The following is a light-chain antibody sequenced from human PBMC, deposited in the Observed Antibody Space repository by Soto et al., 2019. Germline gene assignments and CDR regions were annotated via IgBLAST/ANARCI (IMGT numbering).Light chain of an antibody. Sequence: IEMTQSPSSVYASVGDRVTITCRASQDIRSRLAWYQHKPGKDPNLLIYSATTLQSGVPYRFSGSGSGTYFTLTISSLQPEDFATYYCQQANILPPVFGGGTRVEI. V-gene: IGKV1-12*01. CDR3: QQANILPPV. J-gene: IGKJ4*01. CDR1: QDIRSR. CDR2: SAT.